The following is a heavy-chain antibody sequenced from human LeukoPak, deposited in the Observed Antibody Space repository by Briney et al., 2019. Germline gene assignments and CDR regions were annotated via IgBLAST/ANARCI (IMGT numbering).Heavy chain of an antibody. CDR3: ARDPIAKWELLLDY. Sequence: GASVKVSCKASGYTFTGYYMHWVRQAPGHGLEWMGWINPNSGGTNYAQKFQGRVTMTRDTSISTAYMELSRLRSDDTAVYYCARDPIAKWELLLDYWGQGTLVTVSS. J-gene: IGHJ4*02. D-gene: IGHD1-26*01. V-gene: IGHV1-2*02. CDR1: GYTFTGYY. CDR2: INPNSGGT.